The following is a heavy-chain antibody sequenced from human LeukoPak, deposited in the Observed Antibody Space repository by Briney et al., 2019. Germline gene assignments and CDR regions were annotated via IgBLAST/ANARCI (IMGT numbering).Heavy chain of an antibody. J-gene: IGHJ5*02. V-gene: IGHV1-69*13. Sequence: SVKVSCKASGGTFSSYAISWVRQAPGQGLEWMGGIIPIFGTANYAQKFQGRVTITADESTSTAYMELSSLRSEDTAVYYCARDSGVRIQLWSTNWFDPWGQGTLVTVSS. CDR2: IIPIFGTA. D-gene: IGHD5-18*01. CDR3: ARDSGVRIQLWSTNWFDP. CDR1: GGTFSSYA.